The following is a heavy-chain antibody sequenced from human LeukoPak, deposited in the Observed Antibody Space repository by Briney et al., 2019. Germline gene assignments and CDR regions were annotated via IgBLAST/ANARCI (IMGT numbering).Heavy chain of an antibody. J-gene: IGHJ4*02. CDR1: RFSFRNYW. Sequence: QPGGSLRLSCAASRFSFRNYWMHWVRQAPGKGLVWVSRVKSDGSNPSYADSVKGRFTISRDNAENMLYLQMNTLGAEDTAVYYCARDIVSGSGSLDYWGQGTLVTVSS. CDR3: ARDIVSGSGSLDY. V-gene: IGHV3-74*01. CDR2: VKSDGSNP. D-gene: IGHD3-10*01.